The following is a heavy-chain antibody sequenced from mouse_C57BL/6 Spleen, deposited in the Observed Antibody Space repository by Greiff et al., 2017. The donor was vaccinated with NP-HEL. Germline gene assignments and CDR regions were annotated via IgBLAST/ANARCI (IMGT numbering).Heavy chain of an antibody. CDR3: ARDAYDYFDY. V-gene: IGHV5-17*01. CDR2: ISSGSSTI. J-gene: IGHJ2*01. Sequence: EVKLVESGGGLVKPGGSLKLSCAASGFTFSDYGMHWVRQAPEKGLEWVAYISSGSSTIYYADTVKGRFTISRDNAKNTLFLQMTSLRSEDTAMYYCARDAYDYFDYWGQGTTLTVSS. D-gene: IGHD2-12*01. CDR1: GFTFSDYG.